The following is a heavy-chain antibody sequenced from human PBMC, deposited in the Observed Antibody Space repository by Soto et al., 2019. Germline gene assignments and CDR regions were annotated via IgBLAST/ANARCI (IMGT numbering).Heavy chain of an antibody. CDR3: AGVLISYCTNGVCYKAPFDY. V-gene: IGHV1-3*01. CDR2: INAGNGNT. CDR1: GYTFTSYA. D-gene: IGHD2-8*01. J-gene: IGHJ4*02. Sequence: ASVKVSCKASGYTFTSYAMHWVRQAPGQRLEWMGWINAGNGNTKYSQKFQGRVTITRDTSASTAYMELSSLRSEDTAVYYCAGVLISYCTNGVCYKAPFDYWGQGTLVTVSS.